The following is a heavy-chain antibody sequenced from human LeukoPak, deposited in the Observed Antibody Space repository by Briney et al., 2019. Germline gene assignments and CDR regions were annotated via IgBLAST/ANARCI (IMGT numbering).Heavy chain of an antibody. J-gene: IGHJ6*02. D-gene: IGHD5-18*01. CDR1: GFTFSSYS. CDR3: ARGRDPGRPGYSYGGYYYGMDV. Sequence: GGSLRLSYAASGFTFSSYSMNWVRPAPGKGLEWVSSISSSSSYIYYADSVKGRFTISRDNAKNSLYLQMNSLRAEDTAVYYCARGRDPGRPGYSYGGYYYGMDVWGQGTTVTVSS. V-gene: IGHV3-21*01. CDR2: ISSSSSYI.